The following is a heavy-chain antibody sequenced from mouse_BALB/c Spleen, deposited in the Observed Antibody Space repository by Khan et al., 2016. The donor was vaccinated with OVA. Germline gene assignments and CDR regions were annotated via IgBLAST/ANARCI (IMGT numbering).Heavy chain of an antibody. Sequence: VQPKESGPGLVKPSQSLSLTCTVTGYSITSEYTWNWIRQFPGNKLEWMGFISYSGNTRYNPSLKSRISITRDTSKNQFFLQLNSVTSEDTATYYCARKDYYDYDPFPYWGQGTLVTVSA. CDR2: ISYSGNT. CDR3: ARKDYYDYDPFPY. J-gene: IGHJ3*01. D-gene: IGHD2-4*01. V-gene: IGHV3-2*02. CDR1: GYSITSEYT.